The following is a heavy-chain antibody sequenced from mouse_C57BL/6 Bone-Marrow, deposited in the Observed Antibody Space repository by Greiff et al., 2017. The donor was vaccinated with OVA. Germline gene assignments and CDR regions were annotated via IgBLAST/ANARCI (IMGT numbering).Heavy chain of an antibody. D-gene: IGHD1-1*01. J-gene: IGHJ2*01. CDR3: TRSHYCGSRYFDY. Sequence: QVQLKESGAELVRPGASVTLSCKASGYTFTDYEMHWVKQTPVHGLEWIGAIDPETGGTAYNQKFKGKATLTADKSSSTAYMELRSLTSEDSAVYYYTRSHYCGSRYFDYWGQGTTLTVSS. CDR2: IDPETGGT. CDR1: GYTFTDYE. V-gene: IGHV1-15*01.